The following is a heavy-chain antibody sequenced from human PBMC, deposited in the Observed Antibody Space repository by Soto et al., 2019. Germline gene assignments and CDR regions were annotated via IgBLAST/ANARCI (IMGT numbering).Heavy chain of an antibody. D-gene: IGHD3-16*01. CDR3: ARDGNGQRGSPH. J-gene: IGHJ4*02. CDR1: GFTVSKNF. Sequence: VQLVESGGGLIQAGGSLRLSCAVSGFTVSKNFMMWVRQAPGKGLEWVSLIYSGGSISYADSVKGRFTISRDGSMNMLYLQMNSLTAEETAVYYCARDGNGQRGSPHWGQGTLVTVSS. CDR2: IYSGGSI. V-gene: IGHV3-53*02.